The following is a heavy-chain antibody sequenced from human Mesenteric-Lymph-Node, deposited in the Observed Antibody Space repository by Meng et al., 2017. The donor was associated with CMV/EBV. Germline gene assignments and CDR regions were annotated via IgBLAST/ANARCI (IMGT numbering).Heavy chain of an antibody. CDR3: ASRPPNDSGYNAPCAY. D-gene: IGHD5-12*01. V-gene: IGHV1-3*04. CDR2: INTGSGNT. CDR1: EFSFRSYA. Sequence: EFSFRSYAVHWVRQAPGQRLEWMGWINTGSGNTKYSQKFQDRVTITRDTSASTVYMELSTLRSEDTAVYYCASRPPNDSGYNAPCAYWGQGTLVTVSS. J-gene: IGHJ4*02.